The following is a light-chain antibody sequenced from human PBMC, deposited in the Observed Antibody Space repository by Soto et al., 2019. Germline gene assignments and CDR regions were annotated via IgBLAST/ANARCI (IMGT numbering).Light chain of an antibody. Sequence: DIQMTQSPSSVSASVGDRVTTTCRASQGITNWLAWYQQKPGKAPKLLIYAASGLPSGVPSRFSGSGTGTDFTLTISSLQPEDFATYYCQPANSFPLTFAGGTNVDIK. CDR2: AAS. V-gene: IGKV1-12*01. CDR3: QPANSFPLT. J-gene: IGKJ4*01. CDR1: QGITNW.